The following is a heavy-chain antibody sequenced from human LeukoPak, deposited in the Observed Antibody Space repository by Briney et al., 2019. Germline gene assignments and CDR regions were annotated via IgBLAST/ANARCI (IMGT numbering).Heavy chain of an antibody. Sequence: ASVKVSCEASGGTFSSYAISWVRQAPGQGLEWMGRIIPILGITNYAQKFQGRVTITADKSTSTAYMELSSLRSEDTAVYYCARAHSSSWSPDAFDIWGQGTMVTVSS. CDR2: IIPILGIT. CDR1: GGTFSSYA. V-gene: IGHV1-69*04. CDR3: ARAHSSSWSPDAFDI. J-gene: IGHJ3*02. D-gene: IGHD6-13*01.